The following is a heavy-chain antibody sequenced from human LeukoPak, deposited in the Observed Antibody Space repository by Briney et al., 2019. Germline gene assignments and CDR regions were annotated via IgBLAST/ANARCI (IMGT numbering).Heavy chain of an antibody. J-gene: IGHJ4*02. CDR2: ISSSSSTI. Sequence: GGSLRLSCAASGFTFSSYSMNWVRQAPGKGLEWVSYISSSSSTIYYADSVKGRFTISRDNSKNTLFLQINSLRAEDSAVYYCATDRERDPSVYYLVGGQGTLITVSS. CDR3: ATDRERDPSVYYLV. V-gene: IGHV3-48*01. CDR1: GFTFSSYS. D-gene: IGHD3-22*01.